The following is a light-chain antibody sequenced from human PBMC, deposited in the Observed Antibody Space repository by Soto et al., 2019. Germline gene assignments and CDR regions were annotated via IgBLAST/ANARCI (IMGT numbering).Light chain of an antibody. CDR2: GIS. J-gene: IGKJ1*01. Sequence: EILMTQSPATLSVSPGERATLACRASQSVRNKLAWYQQKPGQAPRLLISGISTRATGISARFSGSGSGTEFIFTISSLQSEDFAVYYCQQYNDWPGTFGQGTRVEIK. CDR1: QSVRNK. V-gene: IGKV3-15*01. CDR3: QQYNDWPGT.